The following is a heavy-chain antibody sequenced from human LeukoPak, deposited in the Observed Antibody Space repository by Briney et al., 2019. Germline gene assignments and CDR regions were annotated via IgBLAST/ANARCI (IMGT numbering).Heavy chain of an antibody. V-gene: IGHV1-18*01. CDR2: ISAYNGNT. CDR1: GYTFTSYG. D-gene: IGHD2-15*01. CDR3: ARDRVEDDIVVVVAAKNWFDP. J-gene: IGHJ5*02. Sequence: ASVKVSCKASGYTFTSYGISWVRQAPGQGLEWMGWISAYNGNTNYAQKLQGRVTMTTDTSTSTAYMELRSLRSDDTAVYYCARDRVEDDIVVVVAAKNWFDPWGQGTLVTVSS.